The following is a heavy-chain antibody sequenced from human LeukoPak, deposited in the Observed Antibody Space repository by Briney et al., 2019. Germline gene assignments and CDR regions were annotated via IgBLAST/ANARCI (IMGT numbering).Heavy chain of an antibody. CDR3: ARLGMGGSGNYDAFDI. D-gene: IGHD3-10*01. CDR2: IYYSGST. CDR1: GGSISRNSYY. V-gene: IGHV4-39*07. Sequence: SETLSLTCTISGGSISRNSYYWGWIRQPPGKGLEWIGSIYYSGSTYYNPSLKTGVTISVDTSKKQFSLKLSSVTAADTAIYYCARLGMGGSGNYDAFDIWGQGTMVTVSS. J-gene: IGHJ3*02.